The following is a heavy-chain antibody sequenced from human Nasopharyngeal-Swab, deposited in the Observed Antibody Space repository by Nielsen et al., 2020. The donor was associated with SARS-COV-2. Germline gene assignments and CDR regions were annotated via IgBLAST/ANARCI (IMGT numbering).Heavy chain of an antibody. CDR1: GFTFSSYA. CDR3: APRAFGVDKGRGMDV. J-gene: IGHJ6*02. D-gene: IGHD3-3*01. V-gene: IGHV3-23*01. Sequence: GESLKISCAASGFTFSSYAMSWVRQAPGKGPEWVSGISSTGGSTYYADSVKGRFTISRDNSKNTLYVQMNSLRAEDTAVYYCAPRAFGVDKGRGMDVWGQGTTVTVSS. CDR2: ISSTGGST.